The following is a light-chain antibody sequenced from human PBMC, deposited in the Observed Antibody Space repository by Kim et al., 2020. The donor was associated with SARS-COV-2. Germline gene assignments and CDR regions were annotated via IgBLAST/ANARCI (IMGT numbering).Light chain of an antibody. CDR2: FNSQSDS. CDR3: MVWHTNTVL. J-gene: IGLJ2*01. Sequence: QPVLTQPSSLSASPGASASLTCTLRSDIDVSTHRIYWYQQKPGSPPRYLLRFNSQSDSRQGSGVPSRFSGSKDVSANAGILLISGLQSEDEAVYYCMVWHTNTVLFGGGTQLTVL. V-gene: IGLV5-45*02. CDR1: SDIDVSTHR.